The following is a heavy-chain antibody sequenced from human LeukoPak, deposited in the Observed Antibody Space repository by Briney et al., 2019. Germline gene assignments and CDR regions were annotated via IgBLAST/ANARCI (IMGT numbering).Heavy chain of an antibody. CDR3: ARGGTVVVPAAMHWFDP. J-gene: IGHJ5*02. Sequence: SETLSLTCAVSGGSISSSNWWSWVRQPPGKGLEWIGEVYHSGSTNYNPSLKSRVTISVDTSKNQFSLKLSSVTAADTAVYYCARGGTVVVPAAMHWFDPWGQGTLVTVSS. D-gene: IGHD2-2*01. CDR1: GGSISSSNW. V-gene: IGHV4-4*02. CDR2: VYHSGST.